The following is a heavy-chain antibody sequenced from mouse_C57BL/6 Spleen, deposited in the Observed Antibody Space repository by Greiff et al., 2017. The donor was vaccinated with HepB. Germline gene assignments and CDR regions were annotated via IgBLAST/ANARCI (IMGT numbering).Heavy chain of an antibody. CDR2: IYPGSGST. J-gene: IGHJ2*01. CDR3: ARKAYYSNYLDY. CDR1: GYTFTSYW. V-gene: IGHV1-55*01. D-gene: IGHD2-5*01. Sequence: QVQLKQPGAELVKPGASVKMSCKASGYTFTSYWITWVKQRPGQGLEWIGDIYPGSGSTNYNEKFKSKATLTVATSSSTAYMQLSSLTSEDAAVYYCARKAYYSNYLDYWGQGTTLTVSS.